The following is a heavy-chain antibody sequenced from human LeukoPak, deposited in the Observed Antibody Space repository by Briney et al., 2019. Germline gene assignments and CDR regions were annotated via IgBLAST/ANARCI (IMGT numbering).Heavy chain of an antibody. V-gene: IGHV4-4*07. Sequence: PSETLSLTCTVSGGSISSYYWSWIRQPAGKGLEWIGRIYTSGSTNYNPSLKSRVTMSVDTSKDQFSLKLSSVTAADTAVYYCARGAVCSSTSCYEGLFDYWGQGTLVTVSS. CDR1: GGSISSYY. J-gene: IGHJ4*02. CDR2: IYTSGST. CDR3: ARGAVCSSTSCYEGLFDY. D-gene: IGHD2-2*01.